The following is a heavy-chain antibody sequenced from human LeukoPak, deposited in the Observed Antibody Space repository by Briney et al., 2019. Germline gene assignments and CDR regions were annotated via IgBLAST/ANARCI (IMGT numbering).Heavy chain of an antibody. CDR2: ISSSGSTI. V-gene: IGHV3-48*03. J-gene: IGHJ5*02. CDR1: GFTFSSYE. D-gene: IGHD3-16*01. Sequence: PGGSLRLSCAASGFTFSSYEMNWVRQAPGKGLEWVSYISSSGSTIYYADSVKGRLTISRDNAKNSLYLQMNSLRAEDTAVYYCARAGKHESRRGTDNWFDPWGQGTLVTVSS. CDR3: ARAGKHESRRGTDNWFDP.